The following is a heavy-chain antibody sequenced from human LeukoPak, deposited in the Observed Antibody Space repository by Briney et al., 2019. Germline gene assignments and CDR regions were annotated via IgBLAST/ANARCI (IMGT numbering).Heavy chain of an antibody. J-gene: IGHJ4*02. CDR3: ARDPGIAAADPY. D-gene: IGHD6-13*01. CDR2: ISSSSSYI. Sequence: GGSLRLSCAASGFTFSSYSMKWVRQAPGKGLEWVSSISSSSSYIYYADSEKGRFTISRDNPKNSLYLQMNSLRAEDTAVYYCARDPGIAAADPYWGQGTLVTVSS. CDR1: GFTFSSYS. V-gene: IGHV3-21*01.